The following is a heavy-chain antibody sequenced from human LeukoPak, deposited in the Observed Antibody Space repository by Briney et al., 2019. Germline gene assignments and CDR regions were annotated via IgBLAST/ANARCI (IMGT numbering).Heavy chain of an antibody. CDR2: ISSSGSTI. V-gene: IGHV3-11*01. Sequence: GGSPRLSCAASGFTFSDYYMSWIRQAPGKGLEWVSYISSSGSTIYYADSVKGRFTISRDNAKNSLYLQMNSLRAEDTAVYYCARVGIQLWFPYYFDYWGQGTLVTVSS. CDR3: ARVGIQLWFPYYFDY. CDR1: GFTFSDYY. D-gene: IGHD5-18*01. J-gene: IGHJ4*02.